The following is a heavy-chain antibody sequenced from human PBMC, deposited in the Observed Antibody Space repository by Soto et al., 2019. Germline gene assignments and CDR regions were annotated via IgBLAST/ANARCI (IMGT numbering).Heavy chain of an antibody. CDR2: IESKTDGGTT. CDR3: SADAKTIFGARIIHKNYMDI. D-gene: IGHD3-3*01. CDR1: RFYFNNAW. Sequence: VHLVESGGGLVKPEGSLRLSCAASRFYFNNAWMNWVRQAPGKGLEWIGRIESKTDGGTTDYAAPVKGRFTISRDDSKNMLYLQMKSLKIEDTAVYYCSADAKTIFGARIIHKNYMDIWGKGTTVTVSS. V-gene: IGHV3-15*04. J-gene: IGHJ6*03.